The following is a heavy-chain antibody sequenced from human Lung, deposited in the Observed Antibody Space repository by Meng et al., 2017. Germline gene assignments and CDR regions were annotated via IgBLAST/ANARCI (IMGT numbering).Heavy chain of an antibody. Sequence: QLQEWGAGLFKPSENPSLACVFSGGVFRDYYLGWIRQPPGKGLEWIGENNHRGSTNYNPSLESRATISVDPSQNNLSLKLSSVTAADSAVYYWARGPTTMAHDFDYWGQGTLVTVSS. CDR2: NNHRGST. D-gene: IGHD4-11*01. CDR3: ARGPTTMAHDFDY. CDR1: GGVFRDYY. V-gene: IGHV4-34*01. J-gene: IGHJ4*02.